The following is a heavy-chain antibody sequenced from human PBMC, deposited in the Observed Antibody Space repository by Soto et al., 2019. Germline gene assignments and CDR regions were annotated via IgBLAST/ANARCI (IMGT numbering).Heavy chain of an antibody. V-gene: IGHV5-51*01. CDR1: GYIFTTYW. D-gene: IGHD3-10*01. Sequence: ASLKISCKGCGYIFTTYWIAWVRQMPGKGLEWMGIIYPGDSDTKYSPSFQGQVTISADKSISTAYLQWSSLKASDSATYYCARSGSGTYERSKYYFYGMDVWGQGATVTVSS. J-gene: IGHJ6*02. CDR3: ARSGSGTYERSKYYFYGMDV. CDR2: IYPGDSDT.